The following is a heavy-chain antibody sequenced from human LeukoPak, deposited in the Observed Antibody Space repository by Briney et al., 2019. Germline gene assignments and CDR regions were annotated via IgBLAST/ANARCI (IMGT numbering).Heavy chain of an antibody. CDR2: IYSGGST. D-gene: IGHD4-17*01. CDR1: GFTVSSNY. Sequence: GGSLRLSCAASGFTVSSNYMSWVRQAPGKGLEWVSVIYSGGSTYYADSVKGRSTISRDNSKNTLYLQMNSLRAEDTAVYYCARDRGPMTTVTYGIDVWGQGTTVTVSS. J-gene: IGHJ6*02. V-gene: IGHV3-66*01. CDR3: ARDRGPMTTVTYGIDV.